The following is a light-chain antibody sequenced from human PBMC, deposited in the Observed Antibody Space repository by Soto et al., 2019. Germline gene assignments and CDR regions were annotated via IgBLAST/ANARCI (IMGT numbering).Light chain of an antibody. V-gene: IGLV2-14*01. J-gene: IGLJ3*02. CDR1: SSDVGGYNY. CDR3: ISYTSSSTRV. CDR2: EVS. Sequence: QSALTQPASVSGSPGQSITISCTGTSSDVGGYNYVSWYQQHPGKAPKLMIYEVSNRPSGVSNRISGSKSGNTASLTISGLQAEDEADYYCISYTSSSTRVFGGGTKLTVL.